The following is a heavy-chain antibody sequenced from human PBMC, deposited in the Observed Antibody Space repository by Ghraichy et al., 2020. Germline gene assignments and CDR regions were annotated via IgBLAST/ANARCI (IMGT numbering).Heavy chain of an antibody. J-gene: IGHJ5*02. CDR2: INAGNGNT. CDR1: GYTFTSYA. Sequence: ASVKVSCKASGYTFTSYAMHWVRQAPGQRLEWMGWINAGNGNTKYSQKFQGRVTITRDTSASTAYMELSSLRSEDTAWYYCARGRLTGYGSGWSEKYNWFDPWGQGTLVTVSS. V-gene: IGHV1-3*01. D-gene: IGHD6-19*01. CDR3: ARGRLTGYGSGWSEKYNWFDP.